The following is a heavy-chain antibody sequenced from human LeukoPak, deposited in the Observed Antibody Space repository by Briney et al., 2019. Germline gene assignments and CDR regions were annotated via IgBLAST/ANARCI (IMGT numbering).Heavy chain of an antibody. CDR3: ATDGAGFDT. CDR2: INIGGTNT. CDR1: GFTFNDYY. J-gene: IGHJ5*02. V-gene: IGHV3-11*01. Sequence: GGSLRLSCAASGFTFNDYYMSWIRQAPGKGLEWLSYINIGGTNTHYADSVKGRFTISRDNAKKSLYLKMKNLRPEDPAVYYCATDGAGFDTWGQGVLVTVSS.